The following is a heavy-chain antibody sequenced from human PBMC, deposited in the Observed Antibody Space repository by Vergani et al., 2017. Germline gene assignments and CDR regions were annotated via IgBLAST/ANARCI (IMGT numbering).Heavy chain of an antibody. CDR1: GFTVSSNY. CDR3: ARERATFRQGYYYYGMDV. J-gene: IGHJ6*02. CDR2: IYAGGNT. D-gene: IGHD2/OR15-2a*01. V-gene: IGHV3-66*02. Sequence: EVQLVESGGGLVQPGGSLRLSCVASGFTVSSNYMSWVRQAPGKGLEWVSVIYAGGNTYYADSVKGRFTISRDNSKNTLYLQMNSLRAEDTAVYYCARERATFRQGYYYYGMDVWGQGTTVTVSS.